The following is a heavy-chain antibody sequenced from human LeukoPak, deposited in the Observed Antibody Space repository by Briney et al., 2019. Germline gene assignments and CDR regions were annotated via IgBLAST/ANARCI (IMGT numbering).Heavy chain of an antibody. D-gene: IGHD6-13*01. CDR3: ARVVGSSSPTPAYMDV. CDR1: GGTFSSYA. J-gene: IGHJ6*03. V-gene: IGHV1-69*06. Sequence: AASVKVSCKASGGTFSSYAISWVRQAPGQGLEWMGGIIPIFGTANYAQKFQGRVTITADKSTSTAYMELSSLRSEDTAVYYCARVVGSSSPTPAYMDVWGKGTTVTVSS. CDR2: IIPIFGTA.